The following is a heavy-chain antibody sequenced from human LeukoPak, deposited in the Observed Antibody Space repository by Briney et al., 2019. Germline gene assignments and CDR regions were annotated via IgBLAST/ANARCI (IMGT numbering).Heavy chain of an antibody. D-gene: IGHD3-22*01. CDR2: IYYSGST. J-gene: IGHJ4*02. CDR3: ARHSTAYYDSSGNDY. CDR1: GGSFSGYY. Sequence: SETLSLTCAVYGGSFSGYYWSWIRQPPGKGLEWIGYIYYSGSTNYNPSLKSRVTISVDTSKNQFSLKLSSVTAADTAVYYCARHSTAYYDSSGNDYWGQGTLVTVSS. V-gene: IGHV4-59*08.